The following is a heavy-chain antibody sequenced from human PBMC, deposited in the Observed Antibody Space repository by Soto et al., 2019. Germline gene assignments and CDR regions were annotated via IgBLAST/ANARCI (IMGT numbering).Heavy chain of an antibody. CDR1: GFTFSSYG. V-gene: IGHV3-30*18. CDR2: ISYDGSNK. J-gene: IGHJ6*02. Sequence: QVQLVESGGSVVQPGRSLRLSCAASGFTFSSYGMHWVRKAPGKGLEWVAVISYDGSNKYYADSVKGRFTISRDNSKNTLYLQMNSLRAEDTAVYYCAKDLLGDSSSPPRYYYYGMDVWGQGTTVTVSS. D-gene: IGHD6-6*01. CDR3: AKDLLGDSSSPPRYYYYGMDV.